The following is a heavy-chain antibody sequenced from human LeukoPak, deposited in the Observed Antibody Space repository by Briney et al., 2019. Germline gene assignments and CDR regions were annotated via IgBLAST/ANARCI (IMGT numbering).Heavy chain of an antibody. J-gene: IGHJ4*02. Sequence: GGSLRLSCAASGFTFSGSDMHWVRQASGKGLEWVGRIRSKANTYATAYAASVEGRFTISRDDSKNTAYLQMNSLKTEDTAVYYCARAYYDSSGYYYYGNSWGQGTLVTVSS. D-gene: IGHD3-22*01. CDR1: GFTFSGSD. CDR3: ARAYYDSSGYYYYGNS. V-gene: IGHV3-73*01. CDR2: IRSKANTYAT.